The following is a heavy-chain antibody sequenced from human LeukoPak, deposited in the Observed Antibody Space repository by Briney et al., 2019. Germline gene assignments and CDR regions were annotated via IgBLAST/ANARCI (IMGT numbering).Heavy chain of an antibody. CDR3: ARDRISYYDRDAFDI. Sequence: SETLSLTCAVYGGSFSGYYWSWIRQPPGKGLEWIGEINHSGSTNYNPSLKSRVTVSVDTSKNHFSLKLTSVTAADTAVYYCARDRISYYDRDAFDIWGQGTMLTVSS. V-gene: IGHV4-34*01. CDR1: GGSFSGYY. J-gene: IGHJ3*02. D-gene: IGHD3-22*01. CDR2: INHSGST.